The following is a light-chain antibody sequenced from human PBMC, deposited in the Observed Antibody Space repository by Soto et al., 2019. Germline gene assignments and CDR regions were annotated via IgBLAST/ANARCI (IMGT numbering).Light chain of an antibody. CDR2: STS. J-gene: IGLJ1*01. Sequence: QYAQTQPPSAPWTPGQIVAISCSGSSSNIGSNTVTWYQQLPGTAPKLLIYSTSQRSSGVPGRFSGSKSGASASLSISGLQSEDEADYYCAAWDDRLDVYVFGTGTKVTVL. CDR1: SSNIGSNT. CDR3: AAWDDRLDVYV. V-gene: IGLV1-44*01.